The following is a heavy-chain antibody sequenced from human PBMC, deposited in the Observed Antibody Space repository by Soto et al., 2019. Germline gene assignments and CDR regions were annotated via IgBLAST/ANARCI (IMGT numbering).Heavy chain of an antibody. Sequence: PSETLSLTCTVSGGSISSGGYYWSWIRQHPGKGLEWIGYIYYSGSTYYNPSLKSRVTISVDTSKNQFSLKLSSVTAADTAVYYCARDCGDSKGAPGAFGIWGQGTMVTVSS. CDR3: ARDCGDSKGAPGAFGI. J-gene: IGHJ3*02. CDR1: GGSISSGGYY. CDR2: IYYSGST. D-gene: IGHD5-18*01. V-gene: IGHV4-31*03.